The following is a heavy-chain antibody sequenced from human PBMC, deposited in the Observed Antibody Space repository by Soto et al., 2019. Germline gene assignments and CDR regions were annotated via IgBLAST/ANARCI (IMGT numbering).Heavy chain of an antibody. CDR1: GFTFRAYW. J-gene: IGHJ4*02. V-gene: IGHV3-7*05. Sequence: EVHLVESGGGLVQRGGSLRLSCAASGFTFRAYWMSWVRQAPGKGLEWVANIAQDGSGKYYVDSVRGRFTISRDNAHNSRSLQTNVLRDEDTAVYFCARRREGTGRTLDYWGQGTLFTVSS. CDR3: ARRREGTGRTLDY. CDR2: IAQDGSGK. D-gene: IGHD1-1*01.